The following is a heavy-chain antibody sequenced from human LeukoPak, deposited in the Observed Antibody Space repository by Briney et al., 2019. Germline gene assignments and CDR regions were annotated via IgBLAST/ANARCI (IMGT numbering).Heavy chain of an antibody. Sequence: TSETLSLTCTVSNYSISSGYYWGWIRQPPGKWLEWIASVYHSGSTSYNPSLKSRLTISVHKSKNQFSLKLSSVTAADTAVYYCARDTALFRAYDIWGRGTLVTVSS. CDR2: VYHSGST. CDR3: ARDTALFRAYDI. V-gene: IGHV4-38-2*02. CDR1: NYSISSGYY. J-gene: IGHJ3*02.